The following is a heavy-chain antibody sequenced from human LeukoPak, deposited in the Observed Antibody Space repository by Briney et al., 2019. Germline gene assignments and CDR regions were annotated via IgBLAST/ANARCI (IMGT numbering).Heavy chain of an antibody. Sequence: LSLTXXXSGDSXSSNSAAWNWIRQSPSRGLEWLGRTYYRSKWYNDYAVSVKSRITINPDTSKNQFSLQLNSVTPEDTAVYYCARLSYSGSYYGLDYWGQGTLVTVSS. V-gene: IGHV6-1*01. D-gene: IGHD1-26*01. J-gene: IGHJ4*02. CDR1: GDSXSSNSAA. CDR2: TYYRSKWYN. CDR3: ARLSYSGSYYGLDY.